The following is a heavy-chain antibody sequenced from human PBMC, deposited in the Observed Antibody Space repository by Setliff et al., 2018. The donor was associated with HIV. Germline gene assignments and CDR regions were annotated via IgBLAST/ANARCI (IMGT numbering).Heavy chain of an antibody. J-gene: IGHJ4*02. CDR1: GGTFSSYA. CDR2: IIPIFGTA. D-gene: IGHD4-17*01. CDR3: ARPGGSYGDYGWYLRF. Sequence: ASVKVSCKASGGTFSSYAISWVRQAPGQGLEWMGGIIPIFGTANYAQKFQGRVTITADESTSTAYMELSSLRSEDTAVYYCARPGGSYGDYGWYLRFWGQGTLVTVSS. V-gene: IGHV1-69*13.